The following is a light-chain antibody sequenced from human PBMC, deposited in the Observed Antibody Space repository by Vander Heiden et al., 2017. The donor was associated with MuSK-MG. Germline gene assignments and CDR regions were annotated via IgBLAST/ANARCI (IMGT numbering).Light chain of an antibody. CDR3: QQYGSSPET. Sequence: SQSVSSSYLAWYQQKPGQAPRLLIYGASSRATGIPDRFSDSGSGTDFTLTISRLEPEDFAVYYCQQYGSSPETFGQGTKVEIK. V-gene: IGKV3-20*01. J-gene: IGKJ1*01. CDR1: QSVSSSY. CDR2: GAS.